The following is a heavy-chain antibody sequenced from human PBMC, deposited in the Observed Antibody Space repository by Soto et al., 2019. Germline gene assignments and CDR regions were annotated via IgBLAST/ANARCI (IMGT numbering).Heavy chain of an antibody. J-gene: IGHJ3*02. V-gene: IGHV3-33*06. CDR2: IWYDGSNK. D-gene: IGHD3-9*01. CDR3: AKDYYDRTSDTFDI. Sequence: QVQLVESGGGVVQPGRSLRLSCAASGFTFSSYGMHWVRQAPGKGLEWVAVIWYDGSNKYYADSVKGRFTICRDNSKNTLYLQMNSLRAEDTAVYYCAKDYYDRTSDTFDIWGQGTMVTVSS. CDR1: GFTFSSYG.